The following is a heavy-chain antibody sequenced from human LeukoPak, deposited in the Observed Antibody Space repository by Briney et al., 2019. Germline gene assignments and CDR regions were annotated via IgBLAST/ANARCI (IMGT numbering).Heavy chain of an antibody. D-gene: IGHD2-8*02. CDR3: AREVLAKNYGMDV. V-gene: IGHV1-2*02. Sequence: ASVRVSCKASGYTFTSYAMNWVRQAPGQGLEWMGWINPNSGGTNYAQKFQGRVTMTRDTSISTAYMELSSLRSDDTAVYYCAREVLAKNYGMDVWGQGTTVTVSS. J-gene: IGHJ6*02. CDR2: INPNSGGT. CDR1: GYTFTSYA.